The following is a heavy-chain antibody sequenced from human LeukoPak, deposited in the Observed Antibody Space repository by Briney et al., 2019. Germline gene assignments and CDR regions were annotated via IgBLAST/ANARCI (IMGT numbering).Heavy chain of an antibody. D-gene: IGHD7-27*01. V-gene: IGHV1-69*13. CDR2: ISPIFGTA. Sequence: SVKVSCKASVGTFSSYAISWVRQAPGQGREWMGGISPIFGTANYAQKFQGRVTITADESTSTAYMELSSLRSEDTAVYYCARDAPPWAPFDYWGQGTLSPSPQ. CDR1: VGTFSSYA. CDR3: ARDAPPWAPFDY. J-gene: IGHJ4*02.